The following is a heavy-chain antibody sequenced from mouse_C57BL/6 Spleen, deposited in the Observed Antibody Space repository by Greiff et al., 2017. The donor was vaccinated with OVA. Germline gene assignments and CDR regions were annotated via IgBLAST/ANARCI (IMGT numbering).Heavy chain of an antibody. J-gene: IGHJ4*01. V-gene: IGHV2-6*01. CDR3: ATSIYYYGSSYVDYYAMDY. D-gene: IGHD1-1*01. CDR1: GFSLTSYG. CDR2: IWGVGST. Sequence: VQLQESGPGLVAPSQSLSITCTVSGFSLTSYGVDWVRQSPGKGLEWLGVIWGVGSTNYNSALKSRLSISKDNSKSQVFLKMNSLQTDDTAMYYCATSIYYYGSSYVDYYAMDYWGQGTSVTVSS.